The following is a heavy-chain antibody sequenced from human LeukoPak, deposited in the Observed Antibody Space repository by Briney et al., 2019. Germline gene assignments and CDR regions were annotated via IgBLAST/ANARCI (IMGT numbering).Heavy chain of an antibody. Sequence: GGSLRLSCAASGFTFSSYDMHWVRQATGKGLEWVSAIGTAGDTYYPGSVKGRFTISRENAKNPLYLQMNSLRAEDTAVYYCARGSCSSTSCYVGYYYYGMDVWGQGTTVTVSS. D-gene: IGHD2-2*01. CDR2: IGTAGDT. J-gene: IGHJ6*02. CDR3: ARGSCSSTSCYVGYYYYGMDV. V-gene: IGHV3-13*01. CDR1: GFTFSSYD.